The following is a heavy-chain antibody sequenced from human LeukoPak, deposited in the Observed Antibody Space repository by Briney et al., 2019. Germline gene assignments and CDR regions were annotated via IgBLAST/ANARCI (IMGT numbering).Heavy chain of an antibody. CDR1: GFIFSSYW. V-gene: IGHV3-74*01. CDR2: INTDGSST. D-gene: IGHD6-13*01. J-gene: IGHJ4*02. CDR3: ARDFMYSGNCAGC. Sequence: GGSLRLSCAASGFIFSSYWMHWVRHDPGKGLVWVSRINTDGSSTSYADSVKGRFTISRDNAKNTLYLQMNSLRAEDTAVYYCARDFMYSGNCAGCWGQGTLVTVSS.